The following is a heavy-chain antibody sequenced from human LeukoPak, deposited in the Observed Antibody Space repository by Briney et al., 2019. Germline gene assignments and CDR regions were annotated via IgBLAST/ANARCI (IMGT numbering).Heavy chain of an antibody. CDR1: GGTFSSYA. V-gene: IGHV1-69*05. CDR2: IIPIFGTA. Sequence: GSSVKVSCKASGGTFSSYAISWVRQAPGQGLEWMGRIIPIFGTANYAQKFQGRVTITTDESTSTAYMELSSLRSEDTAVCYCATYYYDSSGYYYPNWFDPWGQGTLVTVSS. CDR3: ATYYYDSSGYYYPNWFDP. J-gene: IGHJ5*02. D-gene: IGHD3-22*01.